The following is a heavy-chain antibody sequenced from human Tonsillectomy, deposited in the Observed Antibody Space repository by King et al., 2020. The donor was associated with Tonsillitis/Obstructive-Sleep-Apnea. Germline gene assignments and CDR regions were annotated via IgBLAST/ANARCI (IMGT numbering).Heavy chain of an antibody. J-gene: IGHJ6*03. CDR3: ARDLGLYDFDYYYYYYMDV. CDR1: GYTFTSYY. D-gene: IGHD3-3*01. V-gene: IGHV1-46*01. CDR2: INPSGGST. Sequence: VQLVESGAEVKKPGASVKVSCKASGYTFTSYYMHWVRQAPGQGLEWMGIINPSGGSTSYAQKFQGRVTMTRDTSTSTVYMELSSLRSEDTAVYYCARDLGLYDFDYYYYYYMDVWGKGTTVTVSS.